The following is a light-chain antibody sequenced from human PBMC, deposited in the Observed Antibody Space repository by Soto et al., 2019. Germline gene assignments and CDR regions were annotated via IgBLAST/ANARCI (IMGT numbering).Light chain of an antibody. CDR2: GAS. CDR3: QQYGSSPPET. V-gene: IGKV3-20*01. CDR1: QSVSSSY. J-gene: IGKJ1*01. Sequence: EIVLTQSPCTLSLSPGERATLSCRASQSVSSSYLAWYQQKPGQAPRLLIYGASSRATGIPGRFSGSGSGTDFTLTISRLEPEDFAVYYCQQYGSSPPETFGQGTKVDI.